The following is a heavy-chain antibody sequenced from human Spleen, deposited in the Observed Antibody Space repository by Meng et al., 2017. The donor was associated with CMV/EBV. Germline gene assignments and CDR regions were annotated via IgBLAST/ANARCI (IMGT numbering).Heavy chain of an antibody. J-gene: IGHJ4*02. V-gene: IGHV3-73*01. D-gene: IGHD3-3*01. CDR3: TRHWDFWSGYLDY. CDR1: GFHFRGSA. CDR2: IRSKANSYAT. Sequence: SGFHFRGSAMHWVRQASGKGLEWVGRIRSKANSYATAYAASVKGRFTISRDDSKNTAYLQMNSLKTEDTAVYYCTRHWDFWSGYLDYWGQGTLVTVSS.